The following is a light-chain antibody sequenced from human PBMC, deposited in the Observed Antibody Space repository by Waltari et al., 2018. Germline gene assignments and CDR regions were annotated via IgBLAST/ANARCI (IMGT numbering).Light chain of an antibody. V-gene: IGLV3-25*02. CDR2: KDT. Sequence: SYELTQPPSVSVSPGQTARITCSGDALPRQYAYWYRQKPGQAPLLLLYKDTERPSGIPERFSGSTSGTKVTLIISGVQAEDEADYYCQSSDPSGNLEVFGGGTKLTVL. CDR1: ALPRQY. J-gene: IGLJ2*01. CDR3: QSSDPSGNLEV.